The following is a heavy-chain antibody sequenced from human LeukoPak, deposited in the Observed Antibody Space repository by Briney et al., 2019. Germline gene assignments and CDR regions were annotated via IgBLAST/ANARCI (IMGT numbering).Heavy chain of an antibody. D-gene: IGHD3-16*01. V-gene: IGHV3-11*01. Sequence: GGSLRLSCAASGFTFSDYYMSWIRQAPGKGLEWVSYISNSGNIINYADSVKGRFTISRDNAKNSLYLQMNSLRADDTAVYYCARETLGVAAFDIWGQGTKVTVSS. CDR1: GFTFSDYY. J-gene: IGHJ3*02. CDR2: ISNSGNII. CDR3: ARETLGVAAFDI.